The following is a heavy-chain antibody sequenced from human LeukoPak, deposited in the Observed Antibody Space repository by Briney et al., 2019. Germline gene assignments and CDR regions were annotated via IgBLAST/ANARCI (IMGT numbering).Heavy chain of an antibody. Sequence: SGGSLRLSCAASGFTFSNAWMSWVRQAPGKGLEWVGRIKSKTDGGTTDYAAPVKGRFTISRDDSKNTLYLQMNSLKTEDTAVYYCTTPSVVVAAPDYWGQGTLVTVSS. V-gene: IGHV3-15*01. CDR1: GFTFSNAW. J-gene: IGHJ4*02. CDR3: TTPSVVVAAPDY. CDR2: IKSKTDGGTT. D-gene: IGHD2-15*01.